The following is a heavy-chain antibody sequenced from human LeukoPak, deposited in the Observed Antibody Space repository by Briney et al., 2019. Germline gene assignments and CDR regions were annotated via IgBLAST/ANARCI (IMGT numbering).Heavy chain of an antibody. CDR2: ISSSSGTI. D-gene: IGHD5-18*01. V-gene: IGHV3-48*01. J-gene: IGHJ4*02. CDR1: GFTFSSYS. Sequence: GGSLRLSCAASGFTFSSYSMNWVRQAPGKGLEWVSYISSSSGTIYYADSVKGRFTISRDNAKNSLYLQMNSPSAEDMAVYYCAREDGLTAPFDYWGQGTLVTVSS. CDR3: AREDGLTAPFDY.